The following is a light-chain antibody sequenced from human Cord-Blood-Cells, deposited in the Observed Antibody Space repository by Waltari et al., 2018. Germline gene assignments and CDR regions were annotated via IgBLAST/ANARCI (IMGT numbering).Light chain of an antibody. CDR3: CSYAGSSTYV. V-gene: IGLV2-23*02. CDR1: SSDVGSYNL. CDR2: EVS. J-gene: IGLJ1*01. Sequence: QSALTQPASVSGSPGQSITISCTGTSSDVGSYNLVSWYQQHPGKAPKLMIYEVSKRPSGVSNCFSGSKSGNTASLTISGLQAWDEADYYCCSYAGSSTYVFGTGTKVTVL.